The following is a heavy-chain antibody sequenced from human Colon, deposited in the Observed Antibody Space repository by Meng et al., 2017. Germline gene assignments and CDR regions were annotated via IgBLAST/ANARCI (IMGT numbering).Heavy chain of an antibody. CDR3: AKGFWGTGRHYNPCDY. V-gene: IGHV3-74*01. Sequence: EVQVVESGGGLVQSGGSLSLSCAASGSTVSRYWMHWVRQTPGKGLVWVSGISGSGGDTHYADSVEGRFTVSRDNSKNTLHLQMNSLRVDDTAVYYCAKGFWGTGRHYNPCDYWGQGTLVTVSS. D-gene: IGHD3-10*01. CDR2: ISGSGGDT. CDR1: GSTVSRYW. J-gene: IGHJ4*02.